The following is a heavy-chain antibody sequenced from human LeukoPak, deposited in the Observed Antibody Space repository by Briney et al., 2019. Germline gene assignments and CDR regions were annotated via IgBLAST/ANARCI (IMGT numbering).Heavy chain of an antibody. CDR3: ARAYDNSGKYFDY. CDR1: GGSFSGYY. J-gene: IGHJ4*02. Sequence: SETLSLTCAVYGGSFSGYYWSWIRQPPGKGLEWIGEINHSGSTSYNPSLKSRVTISVDTSKNQFSLELSSVTAADTAVYYCARAYDNSGKYFDYWGQGTLVTVSS. CDR2: INHSGST. V-gene: IGHV4-34*01. D-gene: IGHD3-22*01.